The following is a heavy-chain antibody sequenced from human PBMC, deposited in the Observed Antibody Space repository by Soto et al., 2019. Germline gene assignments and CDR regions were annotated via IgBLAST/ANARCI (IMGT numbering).Heavy chain of an antibody. CDR1: GFTFSSYA. CDR2: ITENGGGT. V-gene: IGHV3-23*01. D-gene: IGHD3-16*02. CDR3: AKVEPVVYQGAPYYFDY. Sequence: EVQLLESGGGLVQPGGSLRLSCAASGFTFSSYAMTWVRQAPGERLEWVSAITENGGGTYYADSVKGRFTISRDNSKNTLYLEMNSLRAEDTAVYDCAKVEPVVYQGAPYYFDYWGQGTLVTVSS. J-gene: IGHJ4*02.